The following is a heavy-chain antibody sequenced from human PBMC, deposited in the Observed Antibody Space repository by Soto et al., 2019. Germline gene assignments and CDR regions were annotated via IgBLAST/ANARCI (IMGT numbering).Heavy chain of an antibody. D-gene: IGHD3-3*01. CDR2: IYHRGTT. Sequence: SETLSLTCTVSGSSISSGTYYWGWIRQPPGKGLEWIANIYHRGTTYYNPPLKTRVTISVDTSKNQFSLTLSSVTAADTAVYYCARLGGGAFDNWGQGTPVTVSS. J-gene: IGHJ4*02. CDR3: ARLGGGAFDN. CDR1: GSSISSGTYY. V-gene: IGHV4-39*01.